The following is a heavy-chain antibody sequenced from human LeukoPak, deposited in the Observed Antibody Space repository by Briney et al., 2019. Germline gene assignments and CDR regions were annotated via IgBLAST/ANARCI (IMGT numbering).Heavy chain of an antibody. J-gene: IGHJ4*02. CDR1: GGSVSSDGYY. CDR2: ISFSGNT. V-gene: IGHV4-61*08. Sequence: KPSETLSLTCTVSGGSVSSDGYYWSWIRQPPGKGLEWIGYISFSGNTNYNPSLKSGVTIYGETSEKQFSLKLSSVTATDTAVYYCARSSAWSPFDYWGQGTLVTVSS. CDR3: ARSSAWSPFDY. D-gene: IGHD6-19*01.